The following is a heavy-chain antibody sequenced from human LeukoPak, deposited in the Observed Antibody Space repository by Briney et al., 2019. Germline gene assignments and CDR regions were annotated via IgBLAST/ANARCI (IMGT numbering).Heavy chain of an antibody. D-gene: IGHD2-2*01. CDR3: ARSRVLGYCSSSSCYGRGFDP. J-gene: IGHJ5*02. Sequence: GESLKIPCKGSGYSFTSYWIGWVRQMPGKGLEWMGIIYPGDSDTRYSPSFQGQVTISADKSISTAYLQWSSLKASDTAMYYCARSRVLGYCSSSSCYGRGFDPWGQGTLVTVSS. CDR1: GYSFTSYW. V-gene: IGHV5-51*01. CDR2: IYPGDSDT.